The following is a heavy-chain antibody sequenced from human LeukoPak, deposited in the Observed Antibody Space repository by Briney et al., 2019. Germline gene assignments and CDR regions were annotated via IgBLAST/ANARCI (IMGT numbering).Heavy chain of an antibody. CDR1: GVTLSNYG. CDR2: INRDGISA. D-gene: IGHD3-22*01. CDR3: AREAYESTGSGFDP. V-gene: IGHV3-74*01. J-gene: IGHJ5*02. Sequence: GGPLRLSCAASGVTLSNYGMHWVRQAPGKGLEWVSRINRDGISAYYADPVKGRSTISRDNAKQTPYLQMDSLRAEDTAVYSCAREAYESTGSGFDPWGQGTLVTVSS.